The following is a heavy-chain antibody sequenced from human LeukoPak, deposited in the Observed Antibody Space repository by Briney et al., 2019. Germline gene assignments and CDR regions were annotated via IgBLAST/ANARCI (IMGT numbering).Heavy chain of an antibody. CDR3: TRVDCSSTSCYISHADY. CDR1: GFTFGDYA. V-gene: IGHV3-49*04. D-gene: IGHD2-2*02. J-gene: IGHJ4*02. Sequence: GGSLRLSCTTSGFTFGDYAMSWVRQAPGKGLEWVGFIRSKVYGGTPEYAASAEGRFTISRDDSKSIAYLQMNSLKTEDTAVYYCTRVDCSSTSCYISHADYWGRGTLVTVSS. CDR2: IRSKVYGGTP.